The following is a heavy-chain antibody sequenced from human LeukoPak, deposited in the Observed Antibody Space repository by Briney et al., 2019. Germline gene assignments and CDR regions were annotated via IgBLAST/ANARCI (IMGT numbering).Heavy chain of an antibody. CDR3: ARDLTGYARYFDY. CDR2: ISSSSSTI. Sequence: GGSLRLSCAASGFTFSSYSMNWVRQAPGKGLERVSYISSSSSTIYYADSVKGRFTIPRDNAKNSLYLQMNSLRAEDTAVYYCARDLTGYARYFDYWGQGTLVTVSS. D-gene: IGHD3-9*01. CDR1: GFTFSSYS. J-gene: IGHJ4*02. V-gene: IGHV3-48*01.